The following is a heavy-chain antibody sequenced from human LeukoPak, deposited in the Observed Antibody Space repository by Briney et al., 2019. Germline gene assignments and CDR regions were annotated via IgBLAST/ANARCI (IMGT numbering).Heavy chain of an antibody. CDR2: IKQDGSEK. J-gene: IGHJ6*03. CDR3: AKSPYFYNSGRYVDV. Sequence: GGSLRLSCVASGFTFSSRDWMTWVRQAPGKGLEWVANIKQDGSEKNYVDSVKGRFTISRDSSKNMLYLQLNRLRAEDTAVYYCAKSPYFYNSGRYVDVWGKGTTVTVSS. D-gene: IGHD3-10*01. V-gene: IGHV3-7*03. CDR1: GFTFSSRDW.